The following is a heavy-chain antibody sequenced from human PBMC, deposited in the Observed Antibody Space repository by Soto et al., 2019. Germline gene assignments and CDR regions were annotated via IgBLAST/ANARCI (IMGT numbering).Heavy chain of an antibody. CDR3: ARDMGDLSGYDYYYGMDV. D-gene: IGHD5-12*01. Sequence: GGSLRLSCAASGFTVSSNYMSWVRQAPGKGLEWVSVIYSGGSTYYADSVKGRFTISRDNSKNTLYLQMNSLRAEDTAVYYCARDMGDLSGYDYYYGMDVWGQGTTVTVSS. J-gene: IGHJ6*02. CDR2: IYSGGST. CDR1: GFTVSSNY. V-gene: IGHV3-53*01.